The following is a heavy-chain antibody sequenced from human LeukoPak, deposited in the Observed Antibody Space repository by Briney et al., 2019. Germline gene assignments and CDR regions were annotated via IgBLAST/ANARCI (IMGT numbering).Heavy chain of an antibody. CDR1: GFTFSGYW. CDR3: ATDYYDSSGYYTGTY. V-gene: IGHV3-7*03. D-gene: IGHD3-22*01. Sequence: GGSLRLSCAASGFTFSGYWMNWVRQAPGKGLEWVANIKKEGSEKYYVDSVKGRFTISRDNAKNSLYLQVNSLRADGTAVYYCATDYYDSSGYYTGTYWGQGTLVTVSS. J-gene: IGHJ4*02. CDR2: IKKEGSEK.